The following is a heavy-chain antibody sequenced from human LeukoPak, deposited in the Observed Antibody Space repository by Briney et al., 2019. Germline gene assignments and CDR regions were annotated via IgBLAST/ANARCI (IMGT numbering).Heavy chain of an antibody. J-gene: IGHJ4*02. CDR3: ARGDGYNYPFDY. CDR2: ISSSGTYT. V-gene: IGHV3-21*05. Sequence: PGGSLRLSCAASGFTFSSYGMYWVRQAPGKGLEWVSYISSSGTYTNYADSVKGRFTISRDNAKNSLYLQMNSLRAEDTAVYYCARGDGYNYPFDYWGQGTLVTVSS. CDR1: GFTFSSYG. D-gene: IGHD5-24*01.